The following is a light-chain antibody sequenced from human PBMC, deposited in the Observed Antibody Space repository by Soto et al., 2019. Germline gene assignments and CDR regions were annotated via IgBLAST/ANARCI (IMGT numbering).Light chain of an antibody. V-gene: IGKV1-39*01. CDR2: DAS. CDR1: QSISSS. CDR3: QQLDAYP. J-gene: IGKJ5*01. Sequence: DIQMTKSPSSLSAFLGDRVTITCRAIQSISSSLNWYQXQXGKPPRVMIYDASRLQSEVQSRFXGSGSGTDFTLTFSSLKPEAFAPSYCQQLDAYPFRQGKGLEIK.